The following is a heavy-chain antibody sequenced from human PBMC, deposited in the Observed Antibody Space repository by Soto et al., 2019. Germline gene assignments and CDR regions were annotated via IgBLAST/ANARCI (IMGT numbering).Heavy chain of an antibody. CDR3: ARDKITGLFAY. D-gene: IGHD2-8*02. V-gene: IGHV4-61*08. J-gene: IGHJ4*02. CDR2: IYYSGST. CDR1: GGSISSGDYY. Sequence: PSETLSLTCTVSGGSISSGDYYWSWIRQPPGKGLEWIGYIYYSGSTNYNPSLKSRVTISVDTSKNQFSLKLSSVTAADTAVYYCARDKITGLFAYWGQGTLVTVPQ.